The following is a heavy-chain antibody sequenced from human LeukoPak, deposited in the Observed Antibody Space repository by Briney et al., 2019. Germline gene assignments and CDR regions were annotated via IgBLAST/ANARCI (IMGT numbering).Heavy chain of an antibody. V-gene: IGHV3-30*02. CDR3: AKDLEYYYDSSGYYYPNDAFDI. J-gene: IGHJ3*02. Sequence: GGSLRLSCAASGFSFSRYGLHWVRQAPGKGLEWMAFIRDNGSTRYYADSVKGRFTVSRDNSKNTLYLQMDSLRTEDTAVYFCAKDLEYYYDSSGYYYPNDAFDIWGQGTMVTVSS. CDR1: GFSFSRYG. CDR2: IRDNGSTR. D-gene: IGHD3-22*01.